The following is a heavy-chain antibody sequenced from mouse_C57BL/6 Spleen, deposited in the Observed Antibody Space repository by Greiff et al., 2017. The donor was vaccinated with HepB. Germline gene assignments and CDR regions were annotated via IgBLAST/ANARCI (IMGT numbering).Heavy chain of an antibody. CDR1: GYTFTDYY. D-gene: IGHD2-4*01. Sequence: QVQLQQSGAELVRPGASVKLSCKASGYTFTDYYINWVKQRPGQGLEWIARIYPGSGNTYYNEKFKGKATLTAEKSSSTAYMQLSSLTSEDSAVYFCARAPIKGNYFDYWGQGTTLTVSS. CDR2: IYPGSGNT. CDR3: ARAPIKGNYFDY. V-gene: IGHV1-76*01. J-gene: IGHJ2*01.